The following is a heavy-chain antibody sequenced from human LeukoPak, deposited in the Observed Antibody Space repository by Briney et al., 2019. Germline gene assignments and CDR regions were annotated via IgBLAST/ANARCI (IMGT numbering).Heavy chain of an antibody. CDR1: GFTFSSYG. CDR3: AKASSAGYSYGKDY. CDR2: ISYDGSNK. J-gene: IGHJ4*02. D-gene: IGHD5-18*01. V-gene: IGHV3-30*18. Sequence: GGSLRLSCAASGFTFSSYGMHWVRQAPGKGLEWVAVISYDGSNKYYADSVKGRFTISRDNSKNTLYLQMNSLRAEDTAVYYCAKASSAGYSYGKDYWGQGTLVTASS.